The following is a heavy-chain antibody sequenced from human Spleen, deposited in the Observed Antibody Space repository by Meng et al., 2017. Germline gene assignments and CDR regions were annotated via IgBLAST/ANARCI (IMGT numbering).Heavy chain of an antibody. V-gene: IGHV1-2*06. Sequence: QVQLVQSEAEVKKSGASVRVSCKASGYTFTGYYMHWVRQAPGQGLEWMGRINPNSGGTDYAQKFQGRVTMTRDTSINTAYMELCRLRSAADTAVYYCARWRGDSDFDYWGQGTLVTVSS. CDR2: INPNSGGT. CDR3: ARWRGDSDFDY. J-gene: IGHJ4*02. CDR1: GYTFTGYY. D-gene: IGHD2-21*02.